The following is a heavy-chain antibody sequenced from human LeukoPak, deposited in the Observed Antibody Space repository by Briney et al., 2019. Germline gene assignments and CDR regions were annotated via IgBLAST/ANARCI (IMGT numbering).Heavy chain of an antibody. CDR3: AKYGNSGWVIDN. CDR2: IYYTGGT. Sequence: SETLSLTCTVSGGSIGSDYWTWIRQPPGKGLEYIGYIYYTGGTNYNPSLKSRVTISIDTSKNQFSLKLSSVTAADTAVYFCAKYGNSGWVIDNWGQGTLVTVSS. CDR1: GGSIGSDY. V-gene: IGHV4-59*08. D-gene: IGHD6-19*01. J-gene: IGHJ4*02.